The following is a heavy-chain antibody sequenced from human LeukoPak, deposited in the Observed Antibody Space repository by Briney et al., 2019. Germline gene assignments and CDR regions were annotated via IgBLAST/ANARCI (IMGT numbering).Heavy chain of an antibody. CDR2: IIPIFGTA. Sequence: SVKVSCKASGGTFSSYAISWVRQAPGQGLEWMGGIIPIFGTANYAQKFQGRATITADESTSTACMELSSLRSEDTAVYYCASSLLYGSGNNFDYWGQGTLVTVSS. V-gene: IGHV1-69*01. CDR3: ASSLLYGSGNNFDY. CDR1: GGTFSSYA. D-gene: IGHD3-10*01. J-gene: IGHJ4*02.